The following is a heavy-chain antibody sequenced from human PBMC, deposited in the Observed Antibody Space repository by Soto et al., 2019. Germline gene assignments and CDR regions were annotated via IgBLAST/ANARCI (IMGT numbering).Heavy chain of an antibody. CDR3: TSGSGDWFDP. D-gene: IGHD6-25*01. Sequence: SETLSLTCTVSGGSISSGDYYWSWIRQPPGKGLEWIGYIYYSGSTYYNPSLKSRVTISVDTSKNQFSLKLSSVTAADTAVYYCTSGSGDWFDPWGQGTLVTISS. J-gene: IGHJ5*02. CDR2: IYYSGST. V-gene: IGHV4-30-4*01. CDR1: GGSISSGDYY.